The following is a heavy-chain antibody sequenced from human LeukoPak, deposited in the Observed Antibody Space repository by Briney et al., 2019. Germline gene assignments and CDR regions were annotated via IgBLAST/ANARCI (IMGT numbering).Heavy chain of an antibody. CDR1: GGYISSGGYY. Sequence: SETLSLTCTVSGGYISSGGYYWSWIRQPPGKGLEWIGYIYYSGSTNYNPSLKSRATISVDTSKNQFSLKLSSVTAADTAVYYCARVVVPAAMGGMDVWGQGTTVTVSS. CDR3: ARVVVPAAMGGMDV. CDR2: IYYSGST. V-gene: IGHV4-61*08. J-gene: IGHJ6*02. D-gene: IGHD2-2*01.